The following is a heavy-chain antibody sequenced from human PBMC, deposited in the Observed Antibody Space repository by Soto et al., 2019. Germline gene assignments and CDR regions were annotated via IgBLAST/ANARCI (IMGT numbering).Heavy chain of an antibody. CDR1: GYTFTSYD. CDR2: MNPNRGNT. Sequence: QVQLVQSGAEVKKPGASVKVSCKASGYTFTSYDINWVRQATGQGLEWMGWMNPNRGNTGYAQKFQGTVTMTRHTYTSTAYMELSSLRSEDTAVYYCAREKTSYGMDVWGQGTTVTVSS. CDR3: AREKTSYGMDV. V-gene: IGHV1-8*01. J-gene: IGHJ6*02.